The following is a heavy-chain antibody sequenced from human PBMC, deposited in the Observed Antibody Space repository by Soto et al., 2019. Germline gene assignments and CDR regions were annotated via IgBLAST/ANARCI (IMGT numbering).Heavy chain of an antibody. D-gene: IGHD2-21*01. Sequence: EVQLLESGGAMVQPGGSLRLSCAASGFACRNFVMSWVRQAPGKGLEWVSAIRATGGQTFYADSVKGRFTISRDNSKNMLYLQITSLRDEDTALYFCAQDRGWGVVSPSHDYWGQGTLVTVSS. CDR1: GFACRNFV. J-gene: IGHJ4*02. CDR2: IRATGGQT. V-gene: IGHV3-23*01. CDR3: AQDRGWGVVSPSHDY.